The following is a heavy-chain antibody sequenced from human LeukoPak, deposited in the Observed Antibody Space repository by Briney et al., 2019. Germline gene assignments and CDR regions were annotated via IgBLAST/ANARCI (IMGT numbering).Heavy chain of an antibody. CDR1: GGTFISYA. Sequence: SVKVSCKASGGTFISYAISWVRQAPGQGLEWMGGIIPIFGTANYAQKFQGRVMITADESTSTAYMELSSLRSEDMAVYYCARDPVDTAMVTGWFDPWGQGTLVTVSS. CDR3: ARDPVDTAMVTGWFDP. D-gene: IGHD5-18*01. CDR2: IIPIFGTA. J-gene: IGHJ5*02. V-gene: IGHV1-69*13.